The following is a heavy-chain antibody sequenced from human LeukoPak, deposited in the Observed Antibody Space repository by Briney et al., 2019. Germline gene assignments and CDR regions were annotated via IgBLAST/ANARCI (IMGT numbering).Heavy chain of an antibody. J-gene: IGHJ4*02. CDR2: ISAHNGNT. CDR1: GYTFTSYG. CDR3: ARDAPTLWFGELLSLD. Sequence: GASVKVSCKASGYTFTSYGISWVRQAPGQGLEWMGWISAHNGNTNYAQKLQGRVTMTTDTSTSTAYMELRSLRSDDTAVYYYARDAPTLWFGELLSLDWGQGTLVTVSS. D-gene: IGHD3-10*01. V-gene: IGHV1-18*01.